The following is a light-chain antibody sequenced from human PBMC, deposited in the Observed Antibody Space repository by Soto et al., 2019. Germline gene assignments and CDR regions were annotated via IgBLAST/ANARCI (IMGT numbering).Light chain of an antibody. CDR3: RSFTTSSTYV. CDR1: SSDVGGYNY. CDR2: NVS. V-gene: IGLV2-14*01. J-gene: IGLJ1*01. Sequence: QSALTQPASVSGSPGQSITISCTGTSSDVGGYNYVSWYQQHPGKAPKLIISNVSDRPSGVSNRFSGSKSGNTASLTISGLQSEDEADYYCRSFTTSSTYVFRTGTKLNVL.